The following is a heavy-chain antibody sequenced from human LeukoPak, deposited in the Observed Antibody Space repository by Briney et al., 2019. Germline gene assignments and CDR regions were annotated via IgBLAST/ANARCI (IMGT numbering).Heavy chain of an antibody. CDR3: ARDRTGQQLISRKEYYYMDV. CDR2: IKDDGSEK. Sequence: GGSLRLSCAASGFTFNIHGLYWVRQAPGKGLQWVANIKDDGSEKFYVDSLKGRFTISRDNAQNSLYLQMNSLRAEDTAVYYCARDRTGQQLISRKEYYYMDVWGKGTTVTISS. V-gene: IGHV3-7*01. J-gene: IGHJ6*03. CDR1: GFTFNIHG. D-gene: IGHD4-11*01.